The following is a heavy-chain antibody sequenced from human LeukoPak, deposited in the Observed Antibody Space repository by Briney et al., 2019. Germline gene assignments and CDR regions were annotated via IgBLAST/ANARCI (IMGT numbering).Heavy chain of an antibody. V-gene: IGHV4-59*01. Sequence: PSETLSLTCTVSGGSISSYYWSWIRQPPGKGLEWIGYIYYSGSTNYNPSLKSRVTISVDTSKNQFSLKLSSVTAADTAVYYCAGEGPPYAFDIWGQGTMVTVSS. CDR1: GGSISSYY. CDR2: IYYSGST. CDR3: AGEGPPYAFDI. J-gene: IGHJ3*02.